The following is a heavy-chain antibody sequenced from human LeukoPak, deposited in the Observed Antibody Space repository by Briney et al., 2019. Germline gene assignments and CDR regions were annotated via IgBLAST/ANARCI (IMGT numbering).Heavy chain of an antibody. Sequence: ASVKVSCKASGGTFSSYAISWVRQAPGQGLEWMGGIIPIFGTANYAQKFQGRVTITADESTNTAYMELSSLRSEDTAVYYCARPGAATVLYAFDIWGQGTMVTVSS. V-gene: IGHV1-69*01. J-gene: IGHJ3*02. CDR2: IIPIFGTA. D-gene: IGHD2-15*01. CDR1: GGTFSSYA. CDR3: ARPGAATVLYAFDI.